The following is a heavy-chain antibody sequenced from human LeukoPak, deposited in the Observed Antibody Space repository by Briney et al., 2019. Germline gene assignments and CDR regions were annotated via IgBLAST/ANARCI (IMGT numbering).Heavy chain of an antibody. J-gene: IGHJ3*02. CDR1: GFTFSSYE. CDR3: ARSNRDAFDM. Sequence: PGGSLRLSCAASGFTFSSYEMNWVRQGPGKGLEWVSYIRSGGTNKYYADSVKGRFTLSRDNAKKSLSLQINSLRAEDTAIYYCARSNRDAFDMWCEGTVVTVSS. CDR2: IRSGGTNK. V-gene: IGHV3-48*03. D-gene: IGHD2/OR15-2a*01.